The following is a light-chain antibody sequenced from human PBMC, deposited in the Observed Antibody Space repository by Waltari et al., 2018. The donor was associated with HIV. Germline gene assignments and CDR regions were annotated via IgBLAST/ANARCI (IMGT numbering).Light chain of an antibody. CDR3: QSYDSSLSGDVV. CDR2: GNS. V-gene: IGLV1-40*01. J-gene: IGLJ2*01. Sequence: QSLLTQPPPASGAPGQRVTIPSTGSSSTIGAGSDAHWYQQLPGTAPRLLIYGNSNRPSGVPNRFSGSKSDTSASLAITGLRAEDEADYYCQSYDSSLSGDVVFGGGTSLTVL. CDR1: SSTIGAGSD.